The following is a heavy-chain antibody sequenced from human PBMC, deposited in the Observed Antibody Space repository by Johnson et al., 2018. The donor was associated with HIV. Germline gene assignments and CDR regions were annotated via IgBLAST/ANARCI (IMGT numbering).Heavy chain of an antibody. D-gene: IGHD6-13*01. V-gene: IGHV3-30*14. CDR3: AIGHSPDAFDI. J-gene: IGHJ3*02. CDR1: GFTFSSYA. CDR2: ISYDGSNK. Sequence: QVQLVESGGGVVQPGRSLRLSCAASGFTFSSYAMHWVRQAPGKGLEWVAVISYDGSNKYYADSVKGRFTISRDNSKNTLFLQMNSLRAEDTAVYYCAIGHSPDAFDIWGQGTIVTVSS.